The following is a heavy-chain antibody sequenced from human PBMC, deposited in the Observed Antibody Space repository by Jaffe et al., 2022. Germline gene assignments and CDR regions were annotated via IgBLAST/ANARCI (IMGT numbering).Heavy chain of an antibody. V-gene: IGHV3-23*01. J-gene: IGHJ3*02. CDR3: LPQRGDYGGAVGDDAFDI. Sequence: EVQLLESGGGLVQPGGSLRLSCAASGFTFSSYAMSWVRQAPGKGLEWVSAISGSGGSTYYADSVKGRFTISRDNSKNTLYLQMNSLRAEDTAVYYCLPQRGDYGGAVGDDAFDIWGQGTMVTVSS. CDR2: ISGSGGST. CDR1: GFTFSSYA. D-gene: IGHD4-17*01.